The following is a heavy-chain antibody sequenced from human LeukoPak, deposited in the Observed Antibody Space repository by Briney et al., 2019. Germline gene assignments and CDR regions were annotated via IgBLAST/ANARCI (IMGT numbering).Heavy chain of an antibody. CDR1: GYTFTGYY. V-gene: IGHV1-2*02. D-gene: IGHD3-16*02. J-gene: IGHJ4*02. Sequence: GASVKVSCKASGYTFTGYYMHRVRQAPGQGLEWMGWINPISGGTNYAQKFQGRVTMTRDTSISTAYMELSRLRSDDTAVYYCARASDLYDYVWGSYRYYFDYWGQGTLVTVSS. CDR2: INPISGGT. CDR3: ARASDLYDYVWGSYRYYFDY.